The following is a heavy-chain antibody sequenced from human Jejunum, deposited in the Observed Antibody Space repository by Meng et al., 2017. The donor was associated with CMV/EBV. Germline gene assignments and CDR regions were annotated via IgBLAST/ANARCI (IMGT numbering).Heavy chain of an antibody. CDR1: GSISGSSDY. CDR2: VYYTGST. J-gene: IGHJ4*02. V-gene: IGHV4-39*07. D-gene: IGHD4-11*01. CDR3: SRAVRGSVTAFATLDY. Sequence: GSISGSSDYWVWIRQPPGKGLEWIGSVYYTGSTYYTPSLKSRVTISVDTSRNQFSLKLSSVTTADTAVFYCSRAVRGSVTAFATLDYWGQGTLVTVSS.